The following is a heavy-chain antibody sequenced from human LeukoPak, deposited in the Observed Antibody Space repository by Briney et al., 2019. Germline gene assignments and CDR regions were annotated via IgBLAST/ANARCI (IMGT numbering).Heavy chain of an antibody. V-gene: IGHV3-7*01. D-gene: IGHD1-26*01. CDR3: ARDGSGSNY. J-gene: IGHJ4*02. CDR1: GFTFSNYW. CDR2: INQDGSQK. Sequence: GSLRLSCAVSGFTFSNYWMNWVRQAPGKGLEWVANINQDGSQKYYEESVKGRFTISRDNAKNSLYLQMNSLRAEDTAVYYCARDGSGSNYWGQGTLVTVSS.